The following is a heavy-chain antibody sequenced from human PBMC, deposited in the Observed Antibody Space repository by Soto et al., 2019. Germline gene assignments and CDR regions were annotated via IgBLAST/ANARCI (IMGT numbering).Heavy chain of an antibody. V-gene: IGHV3-7*01. D-gene: IGHD6-6*01. CDR2: IKHDGSEK. J-gene: IGHJ5*02. CDR1: GFTFSSYW. CDR3: ARRIAARLNWFDP. Sequence: EVQLVESGGGLVQPGGSLRLSCAASGFTFSSYWMSWVRQAPGKGLEWVANIKHDGSEKYYVDSVKGRFTISRDNAKKSLYLRMKRLRAEDTAVYYCARRIAARLNWFDPWGQGTLVTVSS.